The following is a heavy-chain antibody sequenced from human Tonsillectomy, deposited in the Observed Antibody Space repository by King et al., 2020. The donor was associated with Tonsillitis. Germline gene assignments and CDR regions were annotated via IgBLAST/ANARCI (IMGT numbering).Heavy chain of an antibody. CDR3: ARDYQQLITWFDP. CDR2: VSAYNGRT. D-gene: IGHD6-13*01. V-gene: IGHV1-18*04. Sequence: QLVQSGAEVKKPGASVKVSCKASGYTFTNYGISWVRQAPGQGLEWMGWVSAYNGRTNYAEKLQDRVTMTTDTSTSTAYMELRSLRSDDTAVYYCARDYQQLITWFDPWGQGTLVTVSS. J-gene: IGHJ5*02. CDR1: GYTFTNYG.